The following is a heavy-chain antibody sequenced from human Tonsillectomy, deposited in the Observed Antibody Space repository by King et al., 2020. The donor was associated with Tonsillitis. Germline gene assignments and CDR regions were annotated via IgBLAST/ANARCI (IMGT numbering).Heavy chain of an antibody. CDR1: GGSISSYY. CDR2: IYYSGNT. D-gene: IGHD3-3*01. V-gene: IGHV4-59*08. CDR3: ARHFNLEWLYLDV. J-gene: IGHJ6*02. Sequence: VQLQESGPGLVKPSETLSLTCTVSGGSISSYYWSWIPQPPGKGLEWIGYIYYSGNTNYNPSLKSRVTISVDTSKNQFSLKLSSVTAAATAVYYCARHFNLEWLYLDVWGQGTPVTASS.